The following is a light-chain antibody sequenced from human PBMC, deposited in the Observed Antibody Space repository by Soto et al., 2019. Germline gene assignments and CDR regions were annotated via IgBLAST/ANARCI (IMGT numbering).Light chain of an antibody. CDR3: CSYAVTNILV. CDR2: EGS. J-gene: IGLJ2*01. V-gene: IGLV2-23*01. Sequence: SVLTQPASVSGSPGQSITISCTGTSSDVGSYNLVSWFQQHPGKAPKLMIYEGSKRPSGVSNRFSGSKSGNTASLTISGLQAEDEADYYCCSYAVTNILVVGGGTKVTVL. CDR1: SSDVGSYNL.